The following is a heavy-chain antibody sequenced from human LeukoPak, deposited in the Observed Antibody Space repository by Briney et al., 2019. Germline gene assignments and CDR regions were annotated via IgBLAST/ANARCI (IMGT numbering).Heavy chain of an antibody. J-gene: IGHJ4*02. D-gene: IGHD2-21*01. CDR3: TRSTSAYWSNFDY. Sequence: ASVKVSCKASGYTFTGYYIHWVRQAPGQGLEWMGWINPNIGGTNYAQKFQGRVTMTRDTSISTAYMELSRLRSDDTAVYHCTRSTSAYWSNFDYWGQGTLVTVSS. CDR1: GYTFTGYY. CDR2: INPNIGGT. V-gene: IGHV1-2*02.